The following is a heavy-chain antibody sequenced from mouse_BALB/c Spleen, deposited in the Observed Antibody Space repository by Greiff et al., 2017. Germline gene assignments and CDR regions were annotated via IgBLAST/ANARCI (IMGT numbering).Heavy chain of an antibody. J-gene: IGHJ2*01. CDR3: ARHETVDY. D-gene: IGHD4-1*01. V-gene: IGHV5-6*01. CDR2: ISSGGSYT. Sequence: EVKVVESGGDLVKPGGSLKLSCAASGFTFSSYGMSWVRQTPDKRLEWVATISSGGSYTYYPDSVKGRFTISRDNAKNTLYLQMSSLKSEDTAMYYCARHETVDYWGQGTTLTVSS. CDR1: GFTFSSYG.